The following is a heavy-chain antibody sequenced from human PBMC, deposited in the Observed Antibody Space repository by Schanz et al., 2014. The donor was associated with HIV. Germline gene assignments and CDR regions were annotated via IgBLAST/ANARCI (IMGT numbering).Heavy chain of an antibody. CDR1: GGSISSSSYY. CDR3: ARLRTYDSADY. D-gene: IGHD3-22*01. CDR2: IYYSDST. V-gene: IGHV4-39*01. J-gene: IGHJ4*02. Sequence: QVQLQESGPGLVKPSETLSLTCTVSGGSISSSSYYWGWIRRPPGRGLEYIGHIYYSDSTYYNPSLETRVTIPLDTSKNQFFLKLRSVTAADTAVYYCARLRTYDSADYWGQGTLVTVSS.